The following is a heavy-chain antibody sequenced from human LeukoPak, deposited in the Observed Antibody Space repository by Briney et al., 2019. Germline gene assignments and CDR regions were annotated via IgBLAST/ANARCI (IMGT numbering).Heavy chain of an antibody. CDR2: INPNRGEA. CDR1: GYTFTAYL. V-gene: IGHV1-2*02. Sequence: ASVKVSCEASGYTFTAYLLHWVRQAPGQGLEWMGWINPNRGEADYAQNFQGRVTMTRDTSINTAYMDLNRLRPDDTAVYYCVRSPTSGTYYNRPYYFDYWGQGTLVTVSS. D-gene: IGHD3-10*01. J-gene: IGHJ4*02. CDR3: VRSPTSGTYYNRPYYFDY.